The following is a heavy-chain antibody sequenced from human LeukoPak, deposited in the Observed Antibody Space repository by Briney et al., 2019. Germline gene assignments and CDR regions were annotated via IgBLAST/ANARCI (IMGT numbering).Heavy chain of an antibody. J-gene: IGHJ4*02. CDR1: GYTFTGYY. V-gene: IGHV1-2*02. CDR3: ARDSGERGSGSYLIAY. D-gene: IGHD3-10*01. CDR2: INPNSGGT. Sequence: ASVKVSCKASGYTFTGYYMHWVRQAPGQGLEWMGWINPNSGGTNYAQKFQGRVTMTRDTSISTAHMELSRLRSGDTAVYYCARDSGERGSGSYLIAYWGQGTLVTVSS.